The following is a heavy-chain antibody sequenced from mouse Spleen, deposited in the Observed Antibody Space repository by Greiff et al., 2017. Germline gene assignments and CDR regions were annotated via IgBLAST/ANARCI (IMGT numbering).Heavy chain of an antibody. CDR1: GFTFSSYG. CDR3: ARGGSSGYVDPYYFDY. CDR2: ISGGGSYT. D-gene: IGHD3-1*01. J-gene: IGHJ2*01. Sequence: EVMLVESGGGLVKPGGSLKLSCAASGFTFSSYGMSWVRQTPEKRLEWVATISGGGSYTYYPDSVKGRFTISRDNAKNNLYLQMSSLRSEDTALYYCARGGSSGYVDPYYFDYWGQGTTLTVSS. V-gene: IGHV5-9-2*01.